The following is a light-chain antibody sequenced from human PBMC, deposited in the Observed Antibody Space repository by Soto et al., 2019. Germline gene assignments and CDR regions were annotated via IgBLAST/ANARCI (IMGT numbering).Light chain of an antibody. CDR3: CSYTSDTLV. Sequence: QSALTQPASVSGSPGQSITISCTGTSSDVGAYNYVSWYQHPPDKAPKLLVYDVTNRSSGVSNRFSGSKSGNTASLTISGLQAEDEADYFCCSYTSDTLVFGGGTKLTVL. CDR2: DVT. CDR1: SSDVGAYNY. J-gene: IGLJ2*01. V-gene: IGLV2-14*01.